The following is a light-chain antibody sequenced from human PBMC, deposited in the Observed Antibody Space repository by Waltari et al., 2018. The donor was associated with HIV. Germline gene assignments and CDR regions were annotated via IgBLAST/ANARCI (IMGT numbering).Light chain of an antibody. CDR2: EVS. CDR1: SSDVGGYYY. Sequence: QSALTQPASVSGSPGQSITISCTGTSSDVGGYYYLSWYQQHPGKAPNLMIFEVSNRPSGFSNRFSGSKSGNTASLTISGLQAEDEADYYCSSYTSSRTWVFGGGTKLTVL. J-gene: IGLJ3*02. CDR3: SSYTSSRTWV. V-gene: IGLV2-14*01.